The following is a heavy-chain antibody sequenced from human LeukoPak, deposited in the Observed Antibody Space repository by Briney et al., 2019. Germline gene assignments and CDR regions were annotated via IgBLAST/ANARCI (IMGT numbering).Heavy chain of an antibody. CDR2: IYYSGST. CDR3: ARAYYYGSGSYGLDY. V-gene: IGHV4-59*01. D-gene: IGHD3-10*01. Sequence: SETLSLTCTVSGGSISSYYWSWIRQPPGKGLEWIGYIYYSGSTNYNPSLKSRVTISVDTSKNQFSLKLTSVTAADTAVYYCARAYYYGSGSYGLDYWGQGTLVTVSS. CDR1: GGSISSYY. J-gene: IGHJ4*02.